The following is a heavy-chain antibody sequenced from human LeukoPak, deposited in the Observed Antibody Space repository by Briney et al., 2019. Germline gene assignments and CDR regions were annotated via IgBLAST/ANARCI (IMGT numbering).Heavy chain of an antibody. D-gene: IGHD5-24*01. CDR2: ISGSGGST. V-gene: IGHV3-23*01. J-gene: IGHJ4*02. CDR3: AKDPRVGSRVATPCH. Sequence: GGSLRPSCVASGFTFSSYAMSWVRQAPGKRLHWVSAISGSGGSTYYADSAKGRFTISRDNSKSTLFLQMNSLRAEDTAVYYCAKDPRVGSRVATPCHWGQGTLVTVSS. CDR1: GFTFSSYA.